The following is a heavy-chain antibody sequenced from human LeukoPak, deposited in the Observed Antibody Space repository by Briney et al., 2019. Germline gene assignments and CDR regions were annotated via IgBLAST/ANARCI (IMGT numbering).Heavy chain of an antibody. D-gene: IGHD1-26*01. Sequence: GGSLRLSCAASGFTFSSYGMHWVRQAPGKGLEWVAVIWYDGSNKYYADSVKGRFTISRDNSKNTLYLQMNSLRAEDTAVYYCAKVLSSRSYRGAFDIWGQGTKVTVSS. CDR1: GFTFSSYG. CDR2: IWYDGSNK. CDR3: AKVLSSRSYRGAFDI. V-gene: IGHV3-33*06. J-gene: IGHJ3*02.